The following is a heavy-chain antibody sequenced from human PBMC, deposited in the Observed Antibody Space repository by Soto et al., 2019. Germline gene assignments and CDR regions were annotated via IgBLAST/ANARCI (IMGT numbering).Heavy chain of an antibody. CDR3: ARDYARYSRTSYFDY. V-gene: IGHV4-39*02. Sequence: SETLSLTCTVSGGSISSSSYYWGWIRQPPGKGLEWIGSIYYSGSTYYNPSLKSRVTISVDTSKNQFSLKLSSVTAADTAVYYCARDYARYSRTSYFDYWGQGTLVTVS. J-gene: IGHJ4*02. D-gene: IGHD6-13*01. CDR1: GGSISSSSYY. CDR2: IYYSGST.